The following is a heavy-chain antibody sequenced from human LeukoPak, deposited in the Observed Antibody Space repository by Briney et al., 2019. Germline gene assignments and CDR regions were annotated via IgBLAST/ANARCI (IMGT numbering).Heavy chain of an antibody. CDR3: ARVHPSNGPQNDY. J-gene: IGHJ4*02. CDR2: MNPNSGNT. Sequence: ASVKVSCKASGYTFTSYDINWVRQATGQGLEWMGWMNPNSGNTGCAQKFQGRVTMTRNTSISTAYMELSSLRSEDTAVYYCARVHPSNGPQNDYWGQGTLVTVSS. V-gene: IGHV1-8*01. D-gene: IGHD2-8*01. CDR1: GYTFTSYD.